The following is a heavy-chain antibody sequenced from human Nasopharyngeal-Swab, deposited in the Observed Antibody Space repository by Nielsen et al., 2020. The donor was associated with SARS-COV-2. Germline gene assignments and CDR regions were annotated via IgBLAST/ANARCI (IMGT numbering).Heavy chain of an antibody. CDR2: IYYSGST. Sequence: SETLSLTCTVSGGSLSSSRYYWGWIRQPPGKGLEWIGSIYYSGSTYYNPSLKNRVTISVDTSKNQFSLKLNSVTAADTAVYYCARDHYYDSSGYYPFHKRYYYGMDVWGQGTTVTVSS. J-gene: IGHJ6*02. D-gene: IGHD3-22*01. CDR3: ARDHYYDSSGYYPFHKRYYYGMDV. CDR1: GGSLSSSRYY. V-gene: IGHV4-39*07.